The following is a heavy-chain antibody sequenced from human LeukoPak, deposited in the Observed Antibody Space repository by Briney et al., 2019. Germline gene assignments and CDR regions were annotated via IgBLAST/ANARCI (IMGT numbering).Heavy chain of an antibody. CDR1: GYSSTDYT. CDR2: INGGSGNT. V-gene: IGHV1-3*01. Sequence: ASVKVSCKASGYSSTDYTFHWLRQAPGQRLYWVGWINGGSGNTKYSPEFQGRVTITWDTSASTAYMELSSLRSEDTAVYYCANPRYDSSGYYYVDWGQGTLVTVSS. D-gene: IGHD3-22*01. J-gene: IGHJ4*02. CDR3: ANPRYDSSGYYYVD.